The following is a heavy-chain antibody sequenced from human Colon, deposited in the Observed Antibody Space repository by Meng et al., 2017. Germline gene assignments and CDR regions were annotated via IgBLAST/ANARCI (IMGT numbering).Heavy chain of an antibody. CDR3: ARDWGDVRGGFDF. Sequence: QVQLQQSGPGLVKPSQTLSLTCAISGDSVSSNSAAWNWIRQSPSRGLEWLGRTYYRSKYYNDYALSVKSRITTNPDTSKNQFSLQLNSVTPEDTAIYYCARDWGDVRGGFDFWGQGTLVTVSS. V-gene: IGHV6-1*01. CDR1: GDSVSSNSAA. D-gene: IGHD3-10*02. CDR2: TYYRSKYYN. J-gene: IGHJ4*02.